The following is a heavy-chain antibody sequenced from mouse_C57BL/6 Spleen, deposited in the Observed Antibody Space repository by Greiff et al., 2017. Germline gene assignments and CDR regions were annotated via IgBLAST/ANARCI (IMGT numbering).Heavy chain of an antibody. CDR2: INTSNGGT. CDR3: ARKLSYDYFDY. V-gene: IGHV1-53*01. J-gene: IGHJ2*01. CDR1: GYTFTSYW. Sequence: QVQLQQPGTELVKPGASVQMSCQASGYTFTSYWMHWVKQRPGQGLEWIGNINTSNGGTNYNEKFKSKATLTVDKSSSTAYMQLSSLTSEDAAVYYCARKLSYDYFDYWGQGTTLTVSS. D-gene: IGHD2-12*01.